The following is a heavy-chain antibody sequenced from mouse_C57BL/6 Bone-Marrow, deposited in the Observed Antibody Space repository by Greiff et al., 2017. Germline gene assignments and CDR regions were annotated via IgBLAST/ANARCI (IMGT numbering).Heavy chain of an antibody. CDR1: GYTFTSYW. Sequence: QVHVKQPGAELVRPGTSVKLSCKASGYTFTSYWMHWVKQRPGQGLEWIGVIDPSDSYTNYNQKFKGKATLTLDTSSSTAYMQLSSLTSEDSAVYYCARFYRKRGFAYWGQGTLVTVSA. CDR3: ARFYRKRGFAY. J-gene: IGHJ3*01. V-gene: IGHV1-59*01. CDR2: IDPSDSYT. D-gene: IGHD2-14*01.